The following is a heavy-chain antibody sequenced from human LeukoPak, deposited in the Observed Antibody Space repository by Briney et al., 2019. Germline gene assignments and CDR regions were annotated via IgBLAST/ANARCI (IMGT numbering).Heavy chain of an antibody. J-gene: IGHJ4*02. D-gene: IGHD3-10*01. CDR3: ARVRTRYLDC. Sequence: PGGSLRLFCAASGFTFSDYYMSWIPQAPGKGLEWVSYISRSSSTIYYADSVKGRFTISRDNDKNSLYLQRNTLRGEDTAVYYCARVRTRYLDCWGQGTLVTVSS. CDR1: GFTFSDYY. CDR2: ISRSSSTI. V-gene: IGHV3-11*01.